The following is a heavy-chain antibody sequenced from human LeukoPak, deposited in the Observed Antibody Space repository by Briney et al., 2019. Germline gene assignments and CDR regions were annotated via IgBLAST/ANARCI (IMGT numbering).Heavy chain of an antibody. V-gene: IGHV4-39*01. Sequence: PSETLSLTCTVSGGSISSSSYYWGWIRQPPGKGLEWIGSIYYSGSTYYNPSLKSRVTISVDTSKNQFSLKLSSVTAADTAVYYCARVTETWYYYYYYYMDVWGKGTTVTVSS. CDR1: GGSISSSSYY. CDR3: ARVTETWYYYYYYYMDV. CDR2: IYYSGST. J-gene: IGHJ6*03. D-gene: IGHD4-11*01.